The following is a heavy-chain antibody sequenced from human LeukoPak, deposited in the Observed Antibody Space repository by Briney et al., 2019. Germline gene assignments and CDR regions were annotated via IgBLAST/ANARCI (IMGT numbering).Heavy chain of an antibody. CDR2: ISSNGGST. D-gene: IGHD6-13*01. CDR3: ARARYSNVGFDY. J-gene: IGHJ4*02. Sequence: PGGSLRLSCAASGFTFSSYAMHWVRQAPGKGLEYVSAISSNGGSTYYANSVKGRFTISRDNSKNTLYLQMGSLRAEDMAVYYCARARYSNVGFDYWGQGTLVTVSS. V-gene: IGHV3-64*01. CDR1: GFTFSSYA.